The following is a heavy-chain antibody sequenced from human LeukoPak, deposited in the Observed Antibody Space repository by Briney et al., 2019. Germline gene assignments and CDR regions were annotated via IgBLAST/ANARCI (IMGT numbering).Heavy chain of an antibody. D-gene: IGHD2-2*01. Sequence: SVKVSCKASGGTFSSYTISWVRRAPGPGLEWMGRIIPILGIANYAQKFQGRVTITADKSTSTAYMELSSLRSEDTAVYYCARVRSSTSLGWFDPWGQGILVTVSS. CDR3: ARVRSSTSLGWFDP. CDR2: IIPILGIA. CDR1: GGTFSSYT. V-gene: IGHV1-69*02. J-gene: IGHJ5*02.